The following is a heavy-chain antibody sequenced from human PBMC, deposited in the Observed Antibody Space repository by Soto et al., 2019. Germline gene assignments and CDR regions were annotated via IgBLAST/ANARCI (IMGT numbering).Heavy chain of an antibody. CDR3: ARSEMTYNWND. D-gene: IGHD1-20*01. CDR1: GFTFRGDA. J-gene: IGHJ4*02. Sequence: EVQLLESGGDLVQPGGSLRLAYAASGFTFRGDAMSWVRQAPGKGLEWVSSISGSGEMTHYAESVKGRFTISRDNSKNTLHLQMESLRAEDTAVYYCARSEMTYNWNDWGQGTLVTVSS. CDR2: ISGSGEMT. V-gene: IGHV3-23*01.